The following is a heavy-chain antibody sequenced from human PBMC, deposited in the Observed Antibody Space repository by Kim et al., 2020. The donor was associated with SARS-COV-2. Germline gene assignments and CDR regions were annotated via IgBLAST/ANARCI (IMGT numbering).Heavy chain of an antibody. V-gene: IGHV1-18*01. Sequence: AQKREGRVTMTTDPSTSTAYVELRSLRSDDTAVYYCARAGVSYCYGMDVWGQGTTVTVSS. J-gene: IGHJ6*02. CDR3: ARAGVSYCYGMDV. D-gene: IGHD6-13*01.